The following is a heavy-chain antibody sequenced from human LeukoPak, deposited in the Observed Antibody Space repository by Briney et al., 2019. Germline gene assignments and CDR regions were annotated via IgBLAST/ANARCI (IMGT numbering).Heavy chain of an antibody. CDR2: IYSGGAI. CDR1: GFAVGSNY. J-gene: IGHJ4*02. Sequence: GGSLRLSCVASGFAVGSNYMSWVRQAPGKGLEWVSLIYSGGAIRYADSVKGRFTISRDSSKNTLFLQMNDLTVEDTARYYCARRPGNWGQGIPVTV. D-gene: IGHD1-14*01. V-gene: IGHV3-53*01. CDR3: ARRPGN.